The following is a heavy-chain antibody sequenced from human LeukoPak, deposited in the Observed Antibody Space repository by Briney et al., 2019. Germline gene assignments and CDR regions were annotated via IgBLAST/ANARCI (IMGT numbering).Heavy chain of an antibody. Sequence: PSETLSLTCTVSGGSISSSSYYWGWIRQPPGKGLEWIGSIYYSGSTYYNPSLKSRVTISVDTSKNQFSLKLSSVTAADTAVYYCAKGVVVAAKDAFDIWGQGTMVTVSS. J-gene: IGHJ3*02. CDR3: AKGVVVAAKDAFDI. D-gene: IGHD2-15*01. CDR1: GGSISSSSYY. V-gene: IGHV4-39*01. CDR2: IYYSGST.